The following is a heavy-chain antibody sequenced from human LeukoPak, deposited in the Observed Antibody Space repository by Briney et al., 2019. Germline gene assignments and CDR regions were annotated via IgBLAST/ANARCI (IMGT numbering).Heavy chain of an antibody. V-gene: IGHV4-61*01. CDR3: ARDHRWFDP. CDR2: IYYSGNT. CDR1: GGSVSSGSYY. Sequence: SETLSLTCTVSGGSVSSGSYYWSWIRQPPGKGLEWIGYIYYSGNTNYNPSLKSRVTILVDTSKNQFSLKLSSVTAADTAVCYCARDHRWFDPWGQGTLVTVSS. J-gene: IGHJ5*02.